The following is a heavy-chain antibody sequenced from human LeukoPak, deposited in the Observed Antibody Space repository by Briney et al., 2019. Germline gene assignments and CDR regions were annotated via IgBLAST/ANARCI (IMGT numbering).Heavy chain of an antibody. J-gene: IGHJ4*02. V-gene: IGHV3-53*01. CDR1: GFTVSSND. Sequence: VRSLRLSCAPSGFTVSSNDMSCVPRAPGKRLEWVSVIYSGGRTYYAASVKGGFTISRDNSKNTLYLQMNSLRAEDTAVYYCAKDSINVDTISYFDYWGQGTLVTVSS. CDR2: IYSGGRT. CDR3: AKDSINVDTISYFDY. D-gene: IGHD5-12*01.